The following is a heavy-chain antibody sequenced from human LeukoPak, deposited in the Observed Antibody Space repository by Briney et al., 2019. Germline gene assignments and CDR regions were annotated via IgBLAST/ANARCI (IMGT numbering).Heavy chain of an antibody. CDR2: ISGSGGST. V-gene: IGHV3-23*01. CDR1: GFTFSSYE. Sequence: GGSLRLSCAASGFTFSSYEMNWVRQAPGKGLEWVSAISGSGGSTYYADSVKGRFTISRDNSKNTLYLQMNSLRAEDTAVYYCAKVAIALAYGRGDYWGQGTLVTVSS. J-gene: IGHJ4*02. D-gene: IGHD1-26*01. CDR3: AKVAIALAYGRGDY.